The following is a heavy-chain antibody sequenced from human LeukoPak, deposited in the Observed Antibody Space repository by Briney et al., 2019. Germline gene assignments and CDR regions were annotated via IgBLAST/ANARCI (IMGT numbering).Heavy chain of an antibody. J-gene: IGHJ4*02. CDR2: ISSDARDP. CDR1: GFTFSSYS. V-gene: IGHV3-21*01. D-gene: IGHD3-3*01. Sequence: KPGGSLRLSCAASGFTFSSYSMSWVRQAPGKGLDWVSSISSDARDPYYADSVKGRFTISRDNAKNSLYPQLNSLRAEDTAVYYCARGGSFGVDRNDYWGQGTLVTVSS. CDR3: ARGGSFGVDRNDY.